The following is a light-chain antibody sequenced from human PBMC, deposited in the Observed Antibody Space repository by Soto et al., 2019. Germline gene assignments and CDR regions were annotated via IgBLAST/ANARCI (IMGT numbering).Light chain of an antibody. CDR1: QSVSSNF. V-gene: IGKV3-20*01. Sequence: EIVLTQSPGPLPLSPGERATLSFRASQSVSSNFLAWYQQKPGQPPRLLMYGASSRATTIPDRFSGSGSGTDFTLTISRLEPEDFAVYYCQHYGPPRYTFGQVIKLEIK. CDR3: QHYGPPRYT. J-gene: IGKJ2*01. CDR2: GAS.